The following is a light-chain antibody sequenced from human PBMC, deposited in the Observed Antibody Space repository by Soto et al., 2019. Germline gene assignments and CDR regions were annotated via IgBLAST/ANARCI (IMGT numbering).Light chain of an antibody. V-gene: IGLV2-23*01. Sequence: QSASGQPAGVSGCPGQTISASCTGASSAVGAYNSVSWYQQHPHRAPQVIIYKGTQRHSGVSNLFSGSTAGNEASRAISARMADDEHDRLCCSSAPESTYVFGTGPKV. CDR1: SSAVGAYNS. CDR2: KGT. CDR3: CSSAPESTYV. J-gene: IGLJ1*01.